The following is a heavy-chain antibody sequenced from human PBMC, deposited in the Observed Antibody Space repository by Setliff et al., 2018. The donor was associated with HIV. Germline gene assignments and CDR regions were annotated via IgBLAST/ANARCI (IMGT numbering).Heavy chain of an antibody. J-gene: IGHJ4*02. V-gene: IGHV4-39*01. CDR2: ISYTGST. CDR1: GGSINRSNYH. CDR3: ARQTWEYYDTLTGYYRSPKNFDS. D-gene: IGHD3-9*01. Sequence: SETLSLTCTVPGGSINRSNYHWGWIRQPPGKGLEWIGTISYTGSTYYDPSLKSRVTISLDTSKNQFFLKLSSVTAPDTAIYYCARQTWEYYDTLTGYYRSPKNFDSWGQGTLVTVSS.